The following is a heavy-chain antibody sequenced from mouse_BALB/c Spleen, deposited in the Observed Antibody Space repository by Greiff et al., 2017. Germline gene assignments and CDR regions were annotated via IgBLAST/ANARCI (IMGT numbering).Heavy chain of an antibody. CDR1: GYSITSDYA. D-gene: IGHD1-1*01. J-gene: IGHJ2*01. CDR2: ISYSGST. CDR3: ASEDYGSSYY. Sequence: EVKLVESGPGLVKPSQSLSLTCTVTGYSITSDYAWNWIRQFPGNKLEWMGYISYSGSTSYNPSLKSRISITRDTSKNQFFLQLNSVTTEDTATYYCASEDYGSSYYWGQGTTLTVSS. V-gene: IGHV3-2*02.